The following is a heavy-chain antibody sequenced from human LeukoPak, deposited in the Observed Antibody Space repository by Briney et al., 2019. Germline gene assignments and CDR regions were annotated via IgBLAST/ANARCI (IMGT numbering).Heavy chain of an antibody. Sequence: GGSLRLSCAASGFTFSSYAMSWVRQAPGKGLEWVSAISGSGGSTYYADSVKGRFTISRDNSKNTLYLQMNSLRAEDTAVYYCARSPYSSGWYNYWGQGTLVTVSS. J-gene: IGHJ4*02. D-gene: IGHD6-19*01. V-gene: IGHV3-23*01. CDR1: GFTFSSYA. CDR3: ARSPYSSGWYNY. CDR2: ISGSGGST.